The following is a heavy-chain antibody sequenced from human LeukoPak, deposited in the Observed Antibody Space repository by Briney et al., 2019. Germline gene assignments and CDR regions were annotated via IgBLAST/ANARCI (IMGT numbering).Heavy chain of an antibody. CDR3: AREIYCGGDCYYYFDY. V-gene: IGHV3-7*01. CDR2: IKQDGSEK. Sequence: PGGSLRLSCAASGFTFSSYWMSWVRQAPGKGLEWVANIKQDGSEKYYVDSVKGRFTISRDNAKNSLYLQMNSLRAEDTAVYYCAREIYCGGDCYYYFDYWAREPWSPSPQ. D-gene: IGHD2-21*02. J-gene: IGHJ4*02. CDR1: GFTFSSYW.